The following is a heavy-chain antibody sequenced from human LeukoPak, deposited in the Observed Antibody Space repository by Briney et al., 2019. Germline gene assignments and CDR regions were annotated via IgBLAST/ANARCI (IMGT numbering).Heavy chain of an antibody. V-gene: IGHV4-34*01. CDR2: INHSGST. D-gene: IGHD5-12*01. Sequence: PSETLSLTCAVYGGSFSGYYWSWIRQPPGKGLEWIGEINHSGSTNYNPPLKSRVTISVDTSKNQFSLKLTSVTAADTAVYYCARIAVATGYDCFDYWGQGILVTVSS. CDR1: GGSFSGYY. CDR3: ARIAVATGYDCFDY. J-gene: IGHJ4*02.